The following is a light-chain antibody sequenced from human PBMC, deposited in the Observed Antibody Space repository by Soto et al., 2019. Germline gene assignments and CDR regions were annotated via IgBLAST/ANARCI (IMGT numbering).Light chain of an antibody. CDR2: EVS. V-gene: IGLV2-14*01. CDR3: SSLTTSSTYV. CDR1: SGDVGSYDY. J-gene: IGLJ1*01. Sequence: QATQTHSRSACGSPGQSVTISCTGTSGDVGSYDYVSWYQQHPGKAPKLLLSEVSNRPSGVSDRFSGSKSGNTASLTISGLQAEDEADHYCSSLTTSSTYVFGTGTKGTVL.